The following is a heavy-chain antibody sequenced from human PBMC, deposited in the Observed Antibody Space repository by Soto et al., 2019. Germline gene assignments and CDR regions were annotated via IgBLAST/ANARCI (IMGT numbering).Heavy chain of an antibody. Sequence: EVQLLESGGGLVQPGGSLRLSCEASGFTFSTYGMSWVRQAPGKGLEWVSGISGSGSSTYYANSVQGRFTISRDNSKSTLYVQMNSLRGEDTATYKCARRGIPSRYYYDIDVWGQGTTVTVSS. CDR3: ARRGIPSRYYYDIDV. D-gene: IGHD3-10*01. J-gene: IGHJ6*02. V-gene: IGHV3-23*01. CDR1: GFTFSTYG. CDR2: ISGSGSST.